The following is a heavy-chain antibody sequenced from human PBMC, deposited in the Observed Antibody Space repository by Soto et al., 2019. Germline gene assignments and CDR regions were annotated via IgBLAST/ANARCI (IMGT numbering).Heavy chain of an antibody. D-gene: IGHD6-13*01. J-gene: IGHJ6*02. CDR1: GGSFSDYY. CDR2: INHSGST. V-gene: IGHV4-34*01. Sequence: PSETLSLTSTVYGGSFSDYYCSWIRQPPGKGLEWIGEINHSGSTNYNPSLKSRVTISVDTSKNQFSLKLSSVTAADTAVYSLDILLEDSSINYYYYGMDVWGQGTTVTVSS. CDR3: DILLEDSSINYYYYGMDV.